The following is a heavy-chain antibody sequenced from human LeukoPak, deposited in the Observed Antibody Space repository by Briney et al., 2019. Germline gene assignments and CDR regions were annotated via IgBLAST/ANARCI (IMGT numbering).Heavy chain of an antibody. D-gene: IGHD3-22*01. Sequence: AGGSLRLSCAASGFTVSSNYMNWVRQAPGNGLEWVSLIYSGGSTHYADSVKGRFTISRDNSKNTLYLQMNSLRAEDTAVYYCARGGDSSYYGDYWGQGTLVTVSS. CDR2: IYSGGST. J-gene: IGHJ4*02. CDR3: ARGGDSSYYGDY. V-gene: IGHV3-66*01. CDR1: GFTVSSNY.